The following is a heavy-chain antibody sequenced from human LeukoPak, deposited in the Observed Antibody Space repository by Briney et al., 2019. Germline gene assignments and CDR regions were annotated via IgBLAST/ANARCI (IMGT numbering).Heavy chain of an antibody. D-gene: IGHD4-17*01. CDR1: GFTFSSYG. V-gene: IGHV3-21*01. CDR2: ISSTSTYI. CDR3: AKFPETTSFDI. Sequence: PGGSLRLSCAASGFTFSSYGMNWVRQAPGKGLEWVSSISSTSTYIYYADSVKGRFTISRDNSKNTLYLQMNSLRAEDTAVYYCAKFPETTSFDIWGQGTMVTVSS. J-gene: IGHJ3*02.